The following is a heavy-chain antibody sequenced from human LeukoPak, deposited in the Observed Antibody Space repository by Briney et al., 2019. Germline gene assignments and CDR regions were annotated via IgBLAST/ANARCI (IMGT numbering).Heavy chain of an antibody. V-gene: IGHV4-59*01. D-gene: IGHD4-11*01. CDR1: GGSISSYY. J-gene: IGHJ5*02. CDR2: IYYSGST. CDR3: ARSPVDYWLKPLNWFDP. Sequence: SETLSLTCTVSGGSISSYYWSWIRQPPGKGLEWIGYIYYSGSTNYNPSLKSRVTISVDTSKNQFSLKLSSVTAADTAVYYCARSPVDYWLKPLNWFDPWGQGTLVTVSS.